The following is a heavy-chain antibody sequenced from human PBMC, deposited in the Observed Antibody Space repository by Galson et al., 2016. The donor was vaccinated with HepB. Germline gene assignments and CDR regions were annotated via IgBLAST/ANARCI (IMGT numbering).Heavy chain of an antibody. D-gene: IGHD3-9*01. CDR3: ARALKGFFDWSPPGLHFDI. CDR2: ISSSVSYI. V-gene: IGHV3-21*01. Sequence: SLRLSCAASGFTFSTYPMNWVRQAPGKGLEWVSSISSSVSYIYYADSVKGRFTISRDNAKNSLYLQMNSLRAEDTAVYYCARALKGFFDWSPPGLHFDIWGRGTMVTVSS. CDR1: GFTFSTYP. J-gene: IGHJ3*02.